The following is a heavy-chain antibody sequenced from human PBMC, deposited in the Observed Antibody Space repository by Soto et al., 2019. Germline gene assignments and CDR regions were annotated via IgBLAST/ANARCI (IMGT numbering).Heavy chain of an antibody. CDR3: AREAAARIFDY. J-gene: IGHJ4*02. Sequence: GGSLRLSCAASGFTFSSYWMHWVRQAPGKGLVWVSRINSDGSSTSYADSVKGRFTISRDNAKNTLYLQMNSLIAEDTAVYYCAREAAARIFDYWGQGTLVTVSS. V-gene: IGHV3-74*01. CDR2: INSDGSST. CDR1: GFTFSSYW. D-gene: IGHD6-13*01.